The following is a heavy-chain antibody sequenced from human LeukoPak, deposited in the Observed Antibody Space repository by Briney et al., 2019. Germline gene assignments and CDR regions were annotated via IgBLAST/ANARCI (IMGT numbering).Heavy chain of an antibody. CDR2: ISYDGSNK. V-gene: IGHV3-30-3*01. J-gene: IGHJ6*02. CDR1: GFTFSSYA. CDR3: ARDPDLSSGPLYGMDV. Sequence: GGSLRLSSAASGFTFSSYAMHWVRQAPGKGLEWVAVISYDGSNKYYADSVKGRFTISRDNSKNTLYLQMNSLRAEDTAVYYCARDPDLSSGPLYGMDVWGQGTTVTVSS.